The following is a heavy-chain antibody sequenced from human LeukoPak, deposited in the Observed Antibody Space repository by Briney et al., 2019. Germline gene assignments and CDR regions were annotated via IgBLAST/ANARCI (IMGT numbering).Heavy chain of an antibody. CDR2: IYHSGST. D-gene: IGHD2-15*01. Sequence: PSETLSLTCTVSGGSVSSGSYYWSWIRQPPGKGLEWIGYIYHSGSTYYNPSLKSRVTISVDRSKNQFSLKLSSVTAADTAVYYCARERYCSGGSCPLGYWGQGTLVTVSS. V-gene: IGHV4-30-2*01. CDR1: GGSVSSGSYY. CDR3: ARERYCSGGSCPLGY. J-gene: IGHJ4*02.